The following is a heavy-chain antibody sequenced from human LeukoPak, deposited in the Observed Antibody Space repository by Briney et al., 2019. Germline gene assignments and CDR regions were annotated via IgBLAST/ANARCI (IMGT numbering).Heavy chain of an antibody. CDR2: INPNSGGT. V-gene: IGHV1-2*02. D-gene: IGHD1-1*01. CDR3: ARGNWNDAFDI. Sequence: GASVTVSCKASGYTFTGYYMHWVRQAPGQGLEWMGWINPNSGGTNCAQKFQGRVTMTRDTSISTAYMELSRLRSDDTAVYYCARGNWNDAFDIWGQGTMVTVSS. J-gene: IGHJ3*02. CDR1: GYTFTGYY.